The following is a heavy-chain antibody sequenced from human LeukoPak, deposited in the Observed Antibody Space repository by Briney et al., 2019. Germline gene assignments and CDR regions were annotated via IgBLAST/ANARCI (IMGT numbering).Heavy chain of an antibody. D-gene: IGHD2-2*01. V-gene: IGHV3-23*01. Sequence: GGSLRLSCAASRFTFGSYAMSWVRQAPGKGLEWVSAISVDGTGAWYAGSVRGRSTISRDNSKSTVYLQMNSLTADDTAVYFCARDRNFPRDQFGYWGQGTLVTVSS. CDR1: RFTFGSYA. CDR3: ARDRNFPRDQFGY. CDR2: ISVDGTGA. J-gene: IGHJ4*02.